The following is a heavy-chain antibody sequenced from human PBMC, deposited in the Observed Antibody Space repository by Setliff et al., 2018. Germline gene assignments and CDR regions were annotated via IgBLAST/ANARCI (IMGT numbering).Heavy chain of an antibody. D-gene: IGHD7-27*01. CDR3: VLTPSNLFDY. CDR2: IYTSGST. CDR1: GGSINNYY. V-gene: IGHV4-4*07. Sequence: SETLSLTCTVSGGSINNYYWTWTRQPAGKGLEWIGRIYTSGSTYYNPSLKSRVTISVDTSKNQFSLKLNSVTAADTAMYYCVLTPSNLFDYWGQGTLVTVSS. J-gene: IGHJ4*02.